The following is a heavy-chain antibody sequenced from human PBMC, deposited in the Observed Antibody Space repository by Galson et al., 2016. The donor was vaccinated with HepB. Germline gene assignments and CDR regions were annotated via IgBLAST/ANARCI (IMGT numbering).Heavy chain of an antibody. Sequence: SLRLSCAASGFTFSNYGMRWVRQAPGKGLEWVAVIRYDGSKKYYADSVKGRFTISRDNSKNTLYLQMDSLRAEDTALYYCAREDQYYYFYGLDVWGQGTTVTVSS. CDR3: AREDQYYYFYGLDV. V-gene: IGHV3-33*01. CDR1: GFTFSNYG. J-gene: IGHJ6*02. CDR2: IRYDGSKK.